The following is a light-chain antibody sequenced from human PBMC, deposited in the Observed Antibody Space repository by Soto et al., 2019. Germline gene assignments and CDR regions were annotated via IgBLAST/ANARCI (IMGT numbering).Light chain of an antibody. V-gene: IGLV2-14*03. Sequence: QSVLTQPAAVSGSPGQSITISCTGTSSDVGGYKYVSWYQQHPGKVPKLMIYDVSNRPSGVSNRFSGSKSGNTASLTISGLQAEDEADYYCSSYTSSNTVVFGGGTKVTVL. CDR3: SSYTSSNTVV. J-gene: IGLJ2*01. CDR1: SSDVGGYKY. CDR2: DVS.